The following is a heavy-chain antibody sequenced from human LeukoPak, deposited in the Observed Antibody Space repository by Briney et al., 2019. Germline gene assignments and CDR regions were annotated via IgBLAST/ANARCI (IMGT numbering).Heavy chain of an antibody. D-gene: IGHD3-22*01. V-gene: IGHV1-24*01. J-gene: IGHJ4*02. CDR2: FDPEDGET. Sequence: ASVKVSCKVSGDTLTELSMHWVRQAPGKGLEWMGGFDPEDGETIYAQKFQGRVTMTEDTSTDTAYMELSSLRSEDTAVYYCATYYYDSSGYYILDYWGQGTLVTVSS. CDR1: GDTLTELS. CDR3: ATYYYDSSGYYILDY.